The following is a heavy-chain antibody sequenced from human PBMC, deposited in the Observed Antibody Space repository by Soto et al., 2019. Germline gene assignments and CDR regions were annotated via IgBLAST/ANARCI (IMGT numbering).Heavy chain of an antibody. V-gene: IGHV1-24*01. CDR1: GYTLTELS. Sequence: ASVKVSCKVSGYTLTELSMHWVRQAPGKGLEWMGGFDPEDGETIYAQKFQGRVTMTEDTSTDTAYMELSSLRSEDTAVYYCATGEPRDSSSRYGHFDYWGQGTLVTVSS. J-gene: IGHJ4*02. CDR3: ATGEPRDSSSRYGHFDY. D-gene: IGHD6-13*01. CDR2: FDPEDGET.